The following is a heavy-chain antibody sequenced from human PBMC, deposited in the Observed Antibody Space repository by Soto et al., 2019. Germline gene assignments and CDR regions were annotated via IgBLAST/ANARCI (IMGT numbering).Heavy chain of an antibody. CDR3: ARGPYYGSGSYPLVWFDP. D-gene: IGHD3-10*01. J-gene: IGHJ5*02. CDR1: GGTFSSYT. V-gene: IGHV1-69*02. Sequence: SVKVSCKASGGTFSSYTISWVRQAPGQGLEWMGRIIPILGIANYAQKFQGRVTITADNSTSTAYMELSSLRSEDTAVYYCARGPYYGSGSYPLVWFDPWGQGTLVTVSS. CDR2: IIPILGIA.